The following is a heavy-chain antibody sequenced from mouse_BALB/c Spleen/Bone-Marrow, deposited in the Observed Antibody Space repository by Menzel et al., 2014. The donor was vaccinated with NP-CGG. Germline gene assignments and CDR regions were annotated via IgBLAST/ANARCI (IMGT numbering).Heavy chain of an antibody. J-gene: IGHJ3*01. CDR3: ARNGNYGAWFAY. V-gene: IGHV14-3*02. CDR1: GFNIKDTY. D-gene: IGHD2-1*01. Sequence: EVKLQESGAELVKPGASVKLSCTASGFNIKDTYMHWVKQRPERGLEWIGRIDPANGNTKYDPKFQGKATITADTSSNTAYLQLSSLTSEDTAVYYCARNGNYGAWFAYWGQGTLVTVSA. CDR2: IDPANGNT.